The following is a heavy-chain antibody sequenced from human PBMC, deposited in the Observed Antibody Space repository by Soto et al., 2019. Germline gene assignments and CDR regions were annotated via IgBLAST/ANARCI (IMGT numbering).Heavy chain of an antibody. D-gene: IGHD4-17*01. CDR3: ARGDYGDNFDS. CDR1: CGSISSYY. V-gene: IGHV4-59*01. CDR2: IYYTGST. Sequence: SETLSLTCTVSCGSISSYYWSWIRQPPGKGLEWIGFIYYTGSTNYNPSLKSRVTISVDTSKNQFSLKLSSVTAADTAVYYCARGDYGDNFDSWGQGILVTVSS. J-gene: IGHJ4*02.